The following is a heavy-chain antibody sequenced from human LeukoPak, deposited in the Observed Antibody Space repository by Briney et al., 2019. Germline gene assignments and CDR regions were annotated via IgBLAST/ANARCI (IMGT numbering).Heavy chain of an antibody. J-gene: IGHJ4*02. CDR1: GYTFTSYG. V-gene: IGHV1-18*01. Sequence: ASVKVSCKASGYTFTSYGISWVRQAPGQGLEWMGWISAYNGNTNYAQKLQGRVTMTTDTSTSTAYMELRSLRSDDTAVYYCARSAEYYDSSGYYILTYWGQGTLVTVSS. CDR3: ARSAEYYDSSGYYILTY. CDR2: ISAYNGNT. D-gene: IGHD3-22*01.